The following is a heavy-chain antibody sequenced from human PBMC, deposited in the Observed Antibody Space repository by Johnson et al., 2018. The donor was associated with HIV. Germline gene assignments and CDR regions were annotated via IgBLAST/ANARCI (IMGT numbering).Heavy chain of an antibody. CDR3: TTGRLLAAFDI. D-gene: IGHD2-21*02. CDR2: ISSSGSSI. J-gene: IGHJ3*02. CDR1: GFTFSDYY. Sequence: QVQLVESGGGLVKPGGSLRLSCAASGFTFSDYYMSWIRQAPGKGLEWVSYISSSGSSIYYADSVKGRFTVSRDNAKNALYLQMNSLKTEDTAVYYCTTGRLLAAFDIWGQGTMVTVSS. V-gene: IGHV3-11*01.